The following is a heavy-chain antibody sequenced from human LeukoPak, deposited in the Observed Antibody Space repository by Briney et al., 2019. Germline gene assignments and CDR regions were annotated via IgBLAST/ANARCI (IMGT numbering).Heavy chain of an antibody. CDR3: ARLGYCSSTSCYMPN. D-gene: IGHD2-2*02. CDR2: MHYSGST. CDR1: GGSISSGSDY. V-gene: IGHV4-39*01. J-gene: IGHJ4*02. Sequence: SETLPLTCTVSGGSISSGSDYWGWIRQPPGKGLEWIGSMHYSGSTDYNPSLKSRVAISIDTSKNQFSLKLRFVTAADTAVYHCARLGYCSSTSCYMPNWGQGTLVTVSS.